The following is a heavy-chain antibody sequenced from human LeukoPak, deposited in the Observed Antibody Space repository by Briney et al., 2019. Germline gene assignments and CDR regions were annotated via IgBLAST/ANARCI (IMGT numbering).Heavy chain of an antibody. V-gene: IGHV1-18*01. Sequence: ASVEVSCKASGYTFTSYGISWVRQAPGQGLEWMGWISAYNGNTNYAQKLQGRVTMTTDTSTSTAYMELRSLRSDDTAVYYCARGPPYSSGWYNPSDYWGQGTLVTVSS. CDR1: GYTFTSYG. CDR2: ISAYNGNT. CDR3: ARGPPYSSGWYNPSDY. J-gene: IGHJ4*02. D-gene: IGHD6-19*01.